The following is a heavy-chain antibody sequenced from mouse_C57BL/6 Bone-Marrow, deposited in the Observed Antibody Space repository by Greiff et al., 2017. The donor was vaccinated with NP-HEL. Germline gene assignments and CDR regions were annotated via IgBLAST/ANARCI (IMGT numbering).Heavy chain of an antibody. V-gene: IGHV5-6*01. CDR2: ISSGGSYT. CDR3: ARGPY. Sequence: EVQVVESGGDLVKPGGSLKLSCAASGFTFSSYGMSWVRQTPDKRLEWVATISSGGSYTYYPDSVKGRFTISRDNAKNTLYLQMSSLKSEDTAMYYCARGPYWGQGTLVTVSA. J-gene: IGHJ3*01. CDR1: GFTFSSYG.